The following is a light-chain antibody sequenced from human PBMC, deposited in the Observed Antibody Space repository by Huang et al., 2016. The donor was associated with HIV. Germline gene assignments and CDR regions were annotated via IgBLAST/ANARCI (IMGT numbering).Light chain of an antibody. CDR2: AAS. CDR1: QDISNY. Sequence: DIQMTQSPSSLSASVGDRVTITCQASQDISNYFNWYQQKPGKAPKLRIYAASNLEKGDPSRFRGSGAGTDYTFTNSSRQPEDIETYYCQQYDNLPPYTFGQGTKLEIK. J-gene: IGKJ2*01. V-gene: IGKV1-33*01. CDR3: QQYDNLPPYT.